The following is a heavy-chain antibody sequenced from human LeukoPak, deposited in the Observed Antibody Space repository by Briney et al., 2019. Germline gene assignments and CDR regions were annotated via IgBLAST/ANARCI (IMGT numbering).Heavy chain of an antibody. CDR3: SREGYTSSWYSGYYYFDY. D-gene: IGHD6-13*01. CDR2: INTSGST. V-gene: IGHV4-61*02. J-gene: IGHJ4*02. CDR1: GGSLCSGSYF. Sequence: SQTLSLTCTVSGGSLCSGSYFWTWIRQPAGKRLEWIGRINTSGSTNYNPSLKSRVTISVDTSKTQFSLKLSSVTAAATAGFFCSREGYTSSWYSGYYYFDYWGQGTLVTVSS.